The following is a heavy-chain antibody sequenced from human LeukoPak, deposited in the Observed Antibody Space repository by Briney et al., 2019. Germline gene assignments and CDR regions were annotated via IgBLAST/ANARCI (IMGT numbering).Heavy chain of an antibody. CDR3: ARDYPEMATKHGMDV. J-gene: IGHJ6*02. Sequence: PGGSLRLACVASGFTVSSNYMSWVRQAPGKGLEWVSVIYSGGSTYYADSVKGRFTISRDNSKNTLYLQMNSLRAEDTAVYYCARDYPEMATKHGMDVWGQGTTVTVSS. CDR2: IYSGGST. D-gene: IGHD5-24*01. V-gene: IGHV3-53*01. CDR1: GFTVSSNY.